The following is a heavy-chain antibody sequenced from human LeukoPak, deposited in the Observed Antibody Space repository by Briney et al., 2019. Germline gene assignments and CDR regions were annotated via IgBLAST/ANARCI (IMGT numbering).Heavy chain of an antibody. Sequence: GGSLRLSCAASGFTFSSYSMNWVRQAPGKGLEWVSYISSSSTIYYADSVKGRFTISRDNAKNSLYLQMNSLRAEDTAVYYCARDSSGWYFSDAFDIWGQGTMVTVSS. CDR3: ARDSSGWYFSDAFDI. D-gene: IGHD6-19*01. V-gene: IGHV3-48*01. CDR1: GFTFSSYS. J-gene: IGHJ3*02. CDR2: ISSSSTI.